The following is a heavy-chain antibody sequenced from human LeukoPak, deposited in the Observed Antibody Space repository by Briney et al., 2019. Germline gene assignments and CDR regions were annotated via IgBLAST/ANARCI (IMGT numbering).Heavy chain of an antibody. J-gene: IGHJ6*03. CDR1: GGSISSYY. CDR3: ARTTEGGYSYGSFYYYYMDV. D-gene: IGHD5-18*01. CDR2: IYYSGST. V-gene: IGHV4-59*01. Sequence: SETLSLTCTVSGGSISSYYWSWIRQPPGKGLEWIGFIYYSGSTNYNPSLKSRVTISVHTSKNQSSLKLSSVTAADTAVYYCARTTEGGYSYGSFYYYYMDVWGKGATVTISS.